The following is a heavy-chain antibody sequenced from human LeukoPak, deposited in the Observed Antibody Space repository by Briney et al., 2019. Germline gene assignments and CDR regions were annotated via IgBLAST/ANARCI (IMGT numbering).Heavy chain of an antibody. Sequence: GGSLRHSCVVSGFTFSNRAMSWVRQAPGKGLEWISAISIGGERTYYADSVKGRFSISRDNSKNTLYLQMNGLRAGDTAIYYCANEIRPNDYWGQGTLVTVSS. CDR1: GFTFSNRA. J-gene: IGHJ4*02. CDR3: ANEIRPNDY. V-gene: IGHV3-23*01. D-gene: IGHD3-10*01. CDR2: ISIGGERT.